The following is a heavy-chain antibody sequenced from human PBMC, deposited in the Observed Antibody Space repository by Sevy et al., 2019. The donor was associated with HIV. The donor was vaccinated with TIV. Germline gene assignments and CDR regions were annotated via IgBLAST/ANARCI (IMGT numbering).Heavy chain of an antibody. CDR3: ARDLRRSVTMVRGVIARPGWFDP. J-gene: IGHJ5*02. CDR2: ISSSSSYI. CDR1: GFTLSSYS. V-gene: IGHV3-21*01. Sequence: GGSLRLSCAASGFTLSSYSMNWVRQAPGKGLEWVSSISSSSSYIYYADSVKGRFTISRDNAKNSLYLQMNSLRAEDTAVYYCARDLRRSVTMVRGVIARPGWFDPWGQGTLVTVSS. D-gene: IGHD3-10*01.